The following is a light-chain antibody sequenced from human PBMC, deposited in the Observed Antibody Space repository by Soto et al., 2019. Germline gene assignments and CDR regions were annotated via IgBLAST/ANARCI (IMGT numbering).Light chain of an antibody. Sequence: DIQMTQSPSTLSASVGDRVTITCRASQSVSSWLAWYQQKPGKAPKLLIYKASSLQSGVPSRFSGSGSGTEFTLTISGLQPDDFATYYCQQYESFWTFGQGTKVEIK. V-gene: IGKV1-5*03. J-gene: IGKJ1*01. CDR2: KAS. CDR1: QSVSSW. CDR3: QQYESFWT.